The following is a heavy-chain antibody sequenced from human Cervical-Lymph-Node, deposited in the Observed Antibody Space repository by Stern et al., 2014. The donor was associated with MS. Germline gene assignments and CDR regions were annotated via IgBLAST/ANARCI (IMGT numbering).Heavy chain of an antibody. Sequence: VQLVESGPGLVKPSQTLSLTCAVSGASISSGGYYWSWIRQHPEKGLEWIGYIYFSGRTYYNPSLKSGITISVDTSKNQLSLKLRSATAADTAVYYCSRGPITISGEEIYFDHWGQGALVTVSS. CDR2: IYFSGRT. CDR3: SRGPITISGEEIYFDH. V-gene: IGHV4-31*11. J-gene: IGHJ4*02. D-gene: IGHD3-3*01. CDR1: GASISSGGYY.